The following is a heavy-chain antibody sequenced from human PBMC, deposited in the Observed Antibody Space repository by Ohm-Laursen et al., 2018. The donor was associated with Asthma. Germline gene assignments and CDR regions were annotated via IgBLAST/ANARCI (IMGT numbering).Heavy chain of an antibody. Sequence: SETLSLTCAVYGGSFRGYYWSWIRQPPGKGLEWIGEINHSGSTNYNPSLKSRVTISVDTSKNQFSLKLSSVTAADTAVYYCALRFNWFDPWGQGTLVTVSS. J-gene: IGHJ5*02. D-gene: IGHD2-21*02. V-gene: IGHV4-34*01. CDR2: INHSGST. CDR1: GGSFRGYY. CDR3: ALRFNWFDP.